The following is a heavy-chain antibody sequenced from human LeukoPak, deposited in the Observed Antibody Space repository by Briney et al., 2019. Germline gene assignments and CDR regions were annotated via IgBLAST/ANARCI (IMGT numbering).Heavy chain of an antibody. CDR2: INPNSGGT. J-gene: IGHJ6*03. D-gene: IGHD4-17*01. Sequence: ASVKVSCKASGYTFTGYYMHWVRQAPGQGLEWMGWINPNSGGTNYAQKFQGRVTMTRSTSISTAYMELSSLRSEDTAVYYCARAPVTTGPYYYYMDVWGKGTTVTVSS. CDR3: ARAPVTTGPYYYYMDV. V-gene: IGHV1-2*02. CDR1: GYTFTGYY.